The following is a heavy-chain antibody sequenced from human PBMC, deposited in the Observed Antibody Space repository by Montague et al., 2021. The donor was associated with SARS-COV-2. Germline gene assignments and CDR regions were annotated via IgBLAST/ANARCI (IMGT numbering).Heavy chain of an antibody. CDR3: ARTQSGNYLYYFDY. D-gene: IGHD1-26*01. Sequence: SLRLSCAASGFAFSTYAMYWVRQAPGKGLEWVAVISYDGSNQYYADSVKGRFTISRDNSKNTLYLQMNSLRAEDTAAYYCARTQSGNYLYYFDYWGQGILVTVSS. CDR2: ISYDGSNQ. CDR1: GFAFSTYA. V-gene: IGHV3-30*04. J-gene: IGHJ4*02.